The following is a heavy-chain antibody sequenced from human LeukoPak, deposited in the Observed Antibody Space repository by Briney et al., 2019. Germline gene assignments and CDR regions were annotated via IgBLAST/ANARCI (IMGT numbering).Heavy chain of an antibody. V-gene: IGHV3-66*01. J-gene: IGHJ4*02. D-gene: IGHD2-2*02. CDR1: GFTFSSYA. CDR2: IYSGGST. Sequence: GGSLRLSCAASGFTFSSYAMSWVRQAPGKGLEWVSVIYSGGSTYYADSVKGRFTISRDNSKNTLYLQMNSLRAEDTAVYYCARTSVAAAISPYYFDYWGQGTLVTVSS. CDR3: ARTSVAAAISPYYFDY.